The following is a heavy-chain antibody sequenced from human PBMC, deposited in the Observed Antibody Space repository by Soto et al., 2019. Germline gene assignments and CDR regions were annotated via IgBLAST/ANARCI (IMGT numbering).Heavy chain of an antibody. J-gene: IGHJ5*02. Sequence: PGGSLRLSCAASGFTFSSYAMTGVRQAPGKGLEWVSVIYSGGSTYYADSVKGRFTISRHNSKNTLYLQMNSLRAEDTAVYYCVRYADHRDVHSFPTQRTSDP. CDR2: IYSGGST. CDR1: GFTFSSYA. CDR3: VRYADHRDVHSFPTQRTSDP. V-gene: IGHV3-53*04. D-gene: IGHD1-1*01.